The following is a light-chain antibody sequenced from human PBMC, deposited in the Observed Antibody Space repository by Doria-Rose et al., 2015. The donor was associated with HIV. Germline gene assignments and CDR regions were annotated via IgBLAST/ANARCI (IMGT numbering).Light chain of an antibody. CDR3: QQYGTSRGT. Sequence: TQSPGTLSLSPGERATLSCTASQSFSSTYLAWYQQKPGQAPSLLIYDGSTRATGIPDRFSGSGSGTDFTLTISRLEPEDVAVYYCQQYGTSRGTFGQGTRLEIK. V-gene: IGKV3-20*01. J-gene: IGKJ5*01. CDR2: DGS. CDR1: QSFSSTY.